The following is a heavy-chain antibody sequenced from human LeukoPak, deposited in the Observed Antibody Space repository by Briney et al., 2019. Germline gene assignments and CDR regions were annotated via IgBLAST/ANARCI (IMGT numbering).Heavy chain of an antibody. CDR3: VSGQLDSLYYFDY. CDR2: ISGSGGST. J-gene: IGHJ4*02. D-gene: IGHD1-1*01. CDR1: GFTFSSYG. Sequence: GGSLRLSCAASGFTFSSYGMSWVRQAPGKGLEWVSAISGSGGSTYYADSVKGRFTISRDNSKNTLYPQMNSLRAEDTAVYYCVSGQLDSLYYFDYWGQGTLVTVSS. V-gene: IGHV3-23*01.